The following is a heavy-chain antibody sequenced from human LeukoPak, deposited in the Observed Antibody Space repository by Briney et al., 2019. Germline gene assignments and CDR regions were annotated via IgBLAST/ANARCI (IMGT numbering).Heavy chain of an antibody. D-gene: IGHD1-14*01. Sequence: SETLSLTCTVSGGSISSGGYSWSWIRQPPGTGLEWIGYIYYSGSTYYNPSLKSRVTISVDTSKNQFSLKLSSVTAADTAVYYCARVRQPDDAFDIWGQGTMVTVSS. CDR2: IYYSGST. CDR1: GGSISSGGYS. J-gene: IGHJ3*02. V-gene: IGHV4-30-4*07. CDR3: ARVRQPDDAFDI.